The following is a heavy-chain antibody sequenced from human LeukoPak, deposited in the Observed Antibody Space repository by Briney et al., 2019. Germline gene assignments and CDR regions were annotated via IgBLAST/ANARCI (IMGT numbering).Heavy chain of an antibody. CDR2: ISRSSSYK. D-gene: IGHD1-26*01. J-gene: IGHJ4*02. Sequence: GGSLRLSCAASGFTFSRYSINWVRQPPGKGLEWVSSISRSSSYKSYAESVKGRFTISRDNAKNSLYLQMNSLRAEDTAVYFCTTWVGAHFDFWGQGTLVTVSS. CDR1: GFTFSRYS. CDR3: TTWVGAHFDF. V-gene: IGHV3-21*04.